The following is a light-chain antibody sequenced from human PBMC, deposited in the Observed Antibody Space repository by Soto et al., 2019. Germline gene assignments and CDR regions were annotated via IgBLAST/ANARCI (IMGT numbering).Light chain of an antibody. J-gene: IGKJ4*01. Sequence: ATQLTQSPASLSASVGDRVTISCRASQGIGSALAWYQQRPGKAPKVLIYAASSLKSGVPSRFSGSGSGTDFTLTISSLQPEDFATYYCQQFNSFPLTFGGGTKVDI. CDR3: QQFNSFPLT. V-gene: IGKV1-13*02. CDR1: QGIGSA. CDR2: AAS.